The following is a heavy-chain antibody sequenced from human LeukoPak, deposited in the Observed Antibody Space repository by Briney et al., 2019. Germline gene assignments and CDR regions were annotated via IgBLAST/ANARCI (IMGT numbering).Heavy chain of an antibody. V-gene: IGHV1-69*13. D-gene: IGHD2-2*01. J-gene: IGHJ6*03. Sequence: ASVKVSCKASGGTFSSYAISWVRQAPGQGLEWMGGIIPIFGTANYAQKFQGRVTITADESTSTAYMELSSLRSEDTAVYYCARDERRDIVVVPAAHRRAYYYYYMDVWGKGTTVTVSS. CDR2: IIPIFGTA. CDR3: ARDERRDIVVVPAAHRRAYYYYYMDV. CDR1: GGTFSSYA.